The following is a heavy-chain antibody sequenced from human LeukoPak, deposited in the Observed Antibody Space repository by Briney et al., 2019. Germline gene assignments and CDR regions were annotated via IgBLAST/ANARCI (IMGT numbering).Heavy chain of an antibody. CDR1: GFAFSTYA. D-gene: IGHD5-18*01. V-gene: IGHV3-30-3*01. J-gene: IGHJ4*02. CDR2: ISFDGNDK. Sequence: PGRSLRLSCADSGFAFSTYAMHWVRQTPGKGLEWVAVISFDGNDKYSADSVKGRFTISRDNSNNTLYLQMNSLRAEDTAVYYCARARGIQLWYINFDYWGQGTLVTVSS. CDR3: ARARGIQLWYINFDY.